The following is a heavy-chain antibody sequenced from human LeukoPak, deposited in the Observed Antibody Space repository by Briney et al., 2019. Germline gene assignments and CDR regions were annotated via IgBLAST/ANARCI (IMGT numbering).Heavy chain of an antibody. CDR2: IYHSGST. CDR1: GGSISNSNW. V-gene: IGHV4-4*02. CDR3: AREFAHGAPHYYYYYMDV. D-gene: IGHD4-17*01. Sequence: SETLSLTCAVSGGSISNSNWWSWVRQPPGKGLEWIGEIYHSGSTNYNPSLKSRVTISVDKSKNQFSLKLSSVTAADTAVYYCAREFAHGAPHYYYYYMDVWGKGTTVTVSS. J-gene: IGHJ6*03.